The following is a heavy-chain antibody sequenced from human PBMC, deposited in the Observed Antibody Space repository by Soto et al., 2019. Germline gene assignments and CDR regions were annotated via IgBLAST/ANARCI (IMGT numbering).Heavy chain of an antibody. V-gene: IGHV3-74*01. CDR3: ARSFVALAAAGTVWFDP. D-gene: IGHD6-13*01. J-gene: IGHJ5*02. CDR1: GFTFSSYW. CDR2: INSDGSST. Sequence: EVQLVESGGGLVQPGGSLRLSCAASGFTFSSYWMHWVRQAPGKGLVWVSRINSDGSSTSYADSVKGRFTISRDNAKNTLYLQMNSLRAEDTAVYCCARSFVALAAAGTVWFDPWGQGTLVTVSS.